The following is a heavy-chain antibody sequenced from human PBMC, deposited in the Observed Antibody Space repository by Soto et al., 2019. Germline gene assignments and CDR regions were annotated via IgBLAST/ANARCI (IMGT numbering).Heavy chain of an antibody. Sequence: GESLKISCAASGFSFSGFEMHWVRQASGKGLEWVGRIRSKANSYATTYATSVKGRFTISRDDSKNTLYLQMNSLRAEDTAVYYCARDALTDYDILTGYPQPDYWGQGTLVTVSS. CDR3: ARDALTDYDILTGYPQPDY. CDR1: GFSFSGFE. J-gene: IGHJ4*02. CDR2: IRSKANSYAT. D-gene: IGHD3-9*01. V-gene: IGHV3-73*01.